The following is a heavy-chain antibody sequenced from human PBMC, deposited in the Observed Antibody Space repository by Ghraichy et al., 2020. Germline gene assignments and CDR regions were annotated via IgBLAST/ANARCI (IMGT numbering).Heavy chain of an antibody. Sequence: GSLNISCAASGLTFSSYGMHWVRQAPGKGLEWVAVIWYDGSNKYYADSVKGRFTISRDNSKNTLYLQMNSLRAEDTAVYYCAADVLRFLEWSRGFDPWGQGTLVTVSS. D-gene: IGHD3-3*01. CDR3: AADVLRFLEWSRGFDP. CDR2: IWYDGSNK. CDR1: GLTFSSYG. V-gene: IGHV3-33*01. J-gene: IGHJ5*02.